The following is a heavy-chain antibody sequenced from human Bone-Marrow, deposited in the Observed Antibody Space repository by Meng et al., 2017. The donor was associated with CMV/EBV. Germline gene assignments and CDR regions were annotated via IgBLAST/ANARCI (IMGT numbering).Heavy chain of an antibody. CDR1: GYSITSYW. Sequence: GESLKISCKGSGYSITSYWIGWVRQMPGKGLEWMVIIYPGDSDTRYSPSFQGQVTISANKSISTAYLQLSSLKASGTARYYVARTRVVPAAMEVDDWGQGTLVTVSS. CDR2: IYPGDSDT. D-gene: IGHD2-2*01. V-gene: IGHV5-51*01. CDR3: ARTRVVPAAMEVDD. J-gene: IGHJ4*02.